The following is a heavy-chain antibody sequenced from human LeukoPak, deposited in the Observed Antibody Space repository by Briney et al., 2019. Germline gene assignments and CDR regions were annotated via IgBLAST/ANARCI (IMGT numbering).Heavy chain of an antibody. CDR1: GYIFTGYY. J-gene: IGHJ4*02. Sequence: SVKVSCKASGYIFTGYYIHWVRQAPGQGLEWMGGIIPIFGTANYAQKFQGRVTIIADESTGTAYMELSSLRSEDTAVYYCASGWDSSGYPHYWGQGTLVTVSS. CDR2: IIPIFGTA. V-gene: IGHV1-69*13. CDR3: ASGWDSSGYPHY. D-gene: IGHD3-22*01.